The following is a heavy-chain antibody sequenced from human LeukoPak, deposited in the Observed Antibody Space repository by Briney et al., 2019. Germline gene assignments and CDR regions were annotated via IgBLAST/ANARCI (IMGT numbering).Heavy chain of an antibody. CDR3: AKIRGMTTVYYFAY. V-gene: IGHV3-23*01. D-gene: IGHD4-17*01. CDR1: GFTFSNYA. CDR2: ISGSGGTT. J-gene: IGHJ4*02. Sequence: GGSLRLSCAASGFTFSNYARSWVRQAPGRGLEWVSTISGSGGTTYSADSMKGRFTISRDNSKNTLYPQMNSLRAEDTAVYYCAKIRGMTTVYYFAYWGQGSLVTVSS.